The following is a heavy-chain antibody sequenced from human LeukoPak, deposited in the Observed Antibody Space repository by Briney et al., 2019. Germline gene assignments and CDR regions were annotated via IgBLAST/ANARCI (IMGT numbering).Heavy chain of an antibody. CDR2: IRYDGSNK. V-gene: IGHV3-30*02. D-gene: IGHD6-13*01. Sequence: GGFLRLSCAASGFTFSSYGMHWVRQAPGKGLEWVAFIRYDGSNKYYADSVKGRFTISRDNSKNTLYLHVNSLRPEDTAVYYCVREGVSSSWNNWYFDLWGRGTLVTVSS. CDR1: GFTFSSYG. CDR3: VREGVSSSWNNWYFDL. J-gene: IGHJ2*01.